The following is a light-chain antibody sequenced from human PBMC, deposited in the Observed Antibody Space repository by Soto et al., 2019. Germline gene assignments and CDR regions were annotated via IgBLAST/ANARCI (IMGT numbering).Light chain of an antibody. J-gene: IGKJ5*01. CDR3: QQYDNWPPT. CDR2: GAS. Sequence: TVMTQSPATLSVSPGQRATLSCRASQSVSSNLAWYQQKPGQAPRLLIYGASTRASGFPARFSGSGSETEFTLTISSLQSEDFAIYYCQQYDNWPPTFGQGTRLEIK. CDR1: QSVSSN. V-gene: IGKV3-15*01.